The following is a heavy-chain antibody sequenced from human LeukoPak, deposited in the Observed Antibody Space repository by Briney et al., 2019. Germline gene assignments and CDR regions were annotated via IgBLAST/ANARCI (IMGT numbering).Heavy chain of an antibody. D-gene: IGHD3-10*01. CDR2: INHSGST. CDR1: GGSFSGYY. J-gene: IGHJ3*02. V-gene: IGHV4-34*01. Sequence: PSETLSLTCAVYGGSFSGYYWSWIRQPPGKGLEWIGEINHSGSTNYNPSLKSRVTISVDTSKNQFSLKLSSVTAADTAVYYCARRPPITMVRGGAFDIWGQGTMVTVSS. CDR3: ARRPPITMVRGGAFDI.